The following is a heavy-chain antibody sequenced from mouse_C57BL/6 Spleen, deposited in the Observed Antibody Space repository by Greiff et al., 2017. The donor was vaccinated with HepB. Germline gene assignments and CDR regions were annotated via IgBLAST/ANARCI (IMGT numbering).Heavy chain of an antibody. D-gene: IGHD2-3*01. CDR3: ARDGGDGYYNAMDY. V-gene: IGHV7-1*01. CDR1: GFTFSDFY. CDR2: SRNKANDYTT. J-gene: IGHJ4*01. Sequence: EVQRVESGGGLVQSGRSLRLSCATSGFTFSDFYMEWVRQAPGKGLEWIAASRNKANDYTTEYSASVKGRFIVSRDTSQSILYLQMNALRAEDTAIYYCARDGGDGYYNAMDYWGQGTSVTVSS.